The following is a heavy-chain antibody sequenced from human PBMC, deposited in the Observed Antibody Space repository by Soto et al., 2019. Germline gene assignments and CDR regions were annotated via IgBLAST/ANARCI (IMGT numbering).Heavy chain of an antibody. J-gene: IGHJ5*01. CDR1: GYSFSNYG. CDR3: ARDSKWLIVKGNWFDS. V-gene: IGHV1-18*04. D-gene: IGHD5-12*01. Sequence: QVRLVQSGAEVKKPGASVKVSCKFSGYSFSNYGMTWVRQAPGQGLEWMGWISGSNGATNYAQKFQGRVTLTTDTSTNTAYMELRRLTLDDTAVYYCARDSKWLIVKGNWFDSWGQGTLVTVSS. CDR2: ISGSNGAT.